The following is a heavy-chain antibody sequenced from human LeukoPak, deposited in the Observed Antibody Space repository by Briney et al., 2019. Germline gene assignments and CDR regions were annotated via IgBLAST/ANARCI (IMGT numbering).Heavy chain of an antibody. CDR1: GFTFSNYE. V-gene: IGHV3-48*03. Sequence: PGGSLRLSCAASGFTFSNYEFEWVRQAPGKGLEGVSYISGGGDTTYYAESVKGRFTISRDNARHSLYLQMNSLRVEDTAVYYCARETAGCGGGCHDYWGQGTLVTVSS. D-gene: IGHD2-21*02. CDR2: ISGGGDTT. J-gene: IGHJ4*02. CDR3: ARETAGCGGGCHDY.